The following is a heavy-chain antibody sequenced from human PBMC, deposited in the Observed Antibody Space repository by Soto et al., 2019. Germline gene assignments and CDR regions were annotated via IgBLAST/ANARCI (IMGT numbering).Heavy chain of an antibody. CDR2: VYFSGNT. Sequence: PSETLSLTCTVSGDSISSSSYYWGWVRQPPGKGLEWIGSVYFSGNTYYNPSLKSRVTISVDTSKNQFSLKLTSETAADTAVYYCARHYLFCSATSCPGLAYMDVWGKGTTVTVSS. J-gene: IGHJ6*03. CDR3: ARHYLFCSATSCPGLAYMDV. CDR1: GDSISSSSYY. V-gene: IGHV4-39*01. D-gene: IGHD2-15*01.